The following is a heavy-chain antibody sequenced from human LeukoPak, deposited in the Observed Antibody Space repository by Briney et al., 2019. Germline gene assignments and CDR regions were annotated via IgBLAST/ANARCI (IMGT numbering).Heavy chain of an antibody. D-gene: IGHD2-15*01. V-gene: IGHV3-23*01. J-gene: IGHJ5*02. Sequence: PGGSLRLSCAASGFTFSSYAMSWVRQAPGKGLEWVSAISGSGGSTYYADSVKGRFTISRDNSKNTLYLQMNSLRAEDTAVYYCAKDPEGAWCHLNWFDPWGQGTLVTVSS. CDR3: AKDPEGAWCHLNWFDP. CDR2: ISGSGGST. CDR1: GFTFSSYA.